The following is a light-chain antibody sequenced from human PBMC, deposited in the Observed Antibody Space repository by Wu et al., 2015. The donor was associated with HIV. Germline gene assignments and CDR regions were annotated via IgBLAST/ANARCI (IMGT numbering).Light chain of an antibody. J-gene: IGKJ5*01. CDR1: QSIANTY. CDR3: QQRSNWLPT. Sequence: ENVLTQSPGTLSLSPGERATLSCRASQSIANTYLDWYQQKPGQPPRLLIYSASSRATGIPDRFSGSGSGTDFTLTISRLEPEDFAVYYCQQRSNWLPTFGQGTRLEIK. V-gene: IGKV3D-20*02. CDR2: SAS.